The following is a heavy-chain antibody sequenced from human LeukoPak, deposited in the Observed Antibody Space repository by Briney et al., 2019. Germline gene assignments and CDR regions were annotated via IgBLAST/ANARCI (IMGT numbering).Heavy chain of an antibody. V-gene: IGHV3-48*03. CDR3: ARRATVTYNGMDV. J-gene: IGHJ6*02. D-gene: IGHD4-17*01. CDR2: INYNGGSI. CDR1: GFTFSSYE. Sequence: HPGGSLNLSCAASGFTFSSYEMNWVRQAPGKGLEWLSYINYNGGSIYYADSVKGRFTVSRDNARGSLYLQMNSLRGEDTAVYYCARRATVTYNGMDVWGQGTTVTVSS.